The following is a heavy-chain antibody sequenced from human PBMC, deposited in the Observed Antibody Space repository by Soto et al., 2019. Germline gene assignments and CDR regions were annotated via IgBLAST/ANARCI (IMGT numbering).Heavy chain of an antibody. CDR1: VFTFSSYA. J-gene: IGHJ4*02. D-gene: IGHD3-10*01. CDR2: ISGSGGST. V-gene: IGHV3-23*01. Sequence: EVQLLESGGGLVQPGGSLRLSCAASVFTFSSYAMSWVRQAPGKGLEWVSAISGSGGSTYYADSVKGRFTISRDNSKNTLYLQMNSLRAEDTAVYYCAKGGGVLWFGELPFDYWGQGTLVTVSS. CDR3: AKGGGVLWFGELPFDY.